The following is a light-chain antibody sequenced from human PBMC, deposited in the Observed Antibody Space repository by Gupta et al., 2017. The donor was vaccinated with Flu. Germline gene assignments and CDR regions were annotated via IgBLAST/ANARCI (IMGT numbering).Light chain of an antibody. V-gene: IGLV2-18*02. Sequence: SALPQPPSVSGSPAQSVTISCTGTSSDVGTYNRVSWYQQPPGTAPKLMIYEVSNRPAGVPDRFSGSKSGNTASLTISGLQGEDEADYYCSSYTSSYTYVFGTGTKVTVL. CDR1: SSDVGTYNR. J-gene: IGLJ1*01. CDR2: EVS. CDR3: SSYTSSYTYV.